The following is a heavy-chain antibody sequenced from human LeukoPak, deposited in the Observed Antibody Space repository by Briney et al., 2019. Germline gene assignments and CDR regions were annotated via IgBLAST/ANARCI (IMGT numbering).Heavy chain of an antibody. J-gene: IGHJ6*03. CDR2: IYTSGST. Sequence: SETLSLTCTVSGGSISSYNWSWIRQPAGKRLEWIGSIYTSGSTNYNHSLKSRVTMSVDTSKNKFSLKLSSVTAADTAVYYCAREVRYNYYYYYMCVCGKGTTVTVSS. V-gene: IGHV4-4*07. CDR3: AREVRYNYYYYYMCV. D-gene: IGHD1-14*01. CDR1: GGSISSYN.